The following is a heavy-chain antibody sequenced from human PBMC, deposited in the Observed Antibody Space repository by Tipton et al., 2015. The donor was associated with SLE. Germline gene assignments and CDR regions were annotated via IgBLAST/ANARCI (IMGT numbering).Heavy chain of an antibody. CDR3: ARKRNGMGI. V-gene: IGHV4-59*04. J-gene: IGHJ3*02. Sequence: TLSLTCTVSGGSISSYYWSWIRQPPGKGLEWIGSINYSGTTSYNPSLKSRVTISVDTSKNQFSLKLSSVTAADTAVYYCARKRNGMGIWGQGTMVTVSS. D-gene: IGHD5-24*01. CDR1: GGSISSYY. CDR2: INYSGTT.